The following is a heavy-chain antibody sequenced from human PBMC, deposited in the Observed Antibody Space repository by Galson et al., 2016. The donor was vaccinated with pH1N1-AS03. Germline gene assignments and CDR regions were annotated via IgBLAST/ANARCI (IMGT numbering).Heavy chain of an antibody. CDR1: GFIFSDYA. D-gene: IGHD2-15*01. J-gene: IGHJ1*01. CDR2: ISYDTARE. Sequence: SLRLSCAASGFIFSDYAMHWVRQAPGKGLEWVAFISYDTAREQYADSVKGRFTIYKDRPRNMLYLEMNNLRVEDTAVYYCLRETGFNSLWYPFHQWGQGTLVRVSP. V-gene: IGHV3-30-3*01. CDR3: LRETGFNSLWYPFHQ.